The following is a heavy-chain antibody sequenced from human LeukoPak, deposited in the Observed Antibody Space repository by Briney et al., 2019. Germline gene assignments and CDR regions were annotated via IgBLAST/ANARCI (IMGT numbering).Heavy chain of an antibody. CDR1: GFTVSSNY. CDR2: ISSGGNT. V-gene: IGHV3-66*02. CDR3: TREVRGYYFDY. Sequence: GGSLRLSCAASGFTVSSNYMSWVRQAPGKGLEWVSVISSGGNTYYADSVKGRFTTSRDNSKNTLYLQMNSLRAEDTAVYYCTREVRGYYFDYWGQGTLVTVSS. D-gene: IGHD3-10*01. J-gene: IGHJ4*02.